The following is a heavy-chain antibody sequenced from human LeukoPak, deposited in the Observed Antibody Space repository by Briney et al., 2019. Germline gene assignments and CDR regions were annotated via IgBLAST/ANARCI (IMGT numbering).Heavy chain of an antibody. CDR2: ISSSSYI. Sequence: GGSLRLSCAASGFTFSSYSMNWVRQAPGKGLEWVSSISSSSYIYYADSVKGRFTISRDNAKNSLYLQMNSLRAEDTAVYYCARDPHGHNDRWVFGDFDYGGQGTLVTVSS. J-gene: IGHJ4*02. CDR1: GFTFSSYS. V-gene: IGHV3-21*01. D-gene: IGHD3-16*01. CDR3: ARDPHGHNDRWVFGDFDY.